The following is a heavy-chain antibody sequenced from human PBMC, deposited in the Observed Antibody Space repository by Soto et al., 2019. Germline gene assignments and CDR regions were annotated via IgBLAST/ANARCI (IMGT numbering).Heavy chain of an antibody. V-gene: IGHV1-8*01. CDR2: MNPNSGNT. CDR1: GYTFTSYD. D-gene: IGHD6-19*01. CDR3: ARDPGYSSGWYGYDYYGMDV. J-gene: IGHJ6*02. Sequence: ASVKVSCKASGYTFTSYDINWVRQATGQGLEWMGWMNPNSGNTGYSQKFQGRVTITRDTSASTAYMELSSLRSEDTAVYYCARDPGYSSGWYGYDYYGMDVWGQGTTVTVSS.